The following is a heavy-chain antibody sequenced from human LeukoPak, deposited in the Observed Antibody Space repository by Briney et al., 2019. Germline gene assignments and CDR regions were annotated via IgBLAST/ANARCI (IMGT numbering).Heavy chain of an antibody. CDR1: GFTFSSYD. D-gene: IGHD4-17*01. CDR3: SKKGQNGDYGKPD. CDR2: ISRRSGAST. V-gene: IGHV3-23*01. J-gene: IGHJ4*02. Sequence: QPGGSLRLSCAASGFTFSSYDMYWVRQAPGKGLECVASISRRSGASTYYAASVKGRFTISRDNSRSTLYLEMNSLRADDTAVYYCSKKGQNGDYGKPDWGQGTLVAVSS.